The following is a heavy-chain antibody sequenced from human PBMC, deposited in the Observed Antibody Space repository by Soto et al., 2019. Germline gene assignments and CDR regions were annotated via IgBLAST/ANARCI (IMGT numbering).Heavy chain of an antibody. Sequence: GGSLRLSCAASGFTFSGSTINWVRQASGKGLEWVGHIRNKANSYATVYAASVKGRFTISRDDSKSTAYLQMNSLKTEDTGVYYCTRWEVATTRPYDSWGQGTLVTVSS. J-gene: IGHJ4*02. D-gene: IGHD5-12*01. CDR1: GFTFSGST. V-gene: IGHV3-73*01. CDR2: IRNKANSYAT. CDR3: TRWEVATTRPYDS.